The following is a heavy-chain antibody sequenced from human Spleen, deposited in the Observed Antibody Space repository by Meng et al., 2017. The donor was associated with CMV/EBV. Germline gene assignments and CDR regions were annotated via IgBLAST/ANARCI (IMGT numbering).Heavy chain of an antibody. D-gene: IGHD1-26*01. CDR2: IYTSAST. CDR3: AGQISVGYFDY. Sequence: QGHRQESGPRLLKPSETLSLTGTVSCGPSSSYSWSWIRQPAGKGREWIGRIYTSASTNYNPSLKSRVTMSVDTSKNQFSLKLSSVTAADTAVYYCAGQISVGYFDYWGQGTLVTVSS. V-gene: IGHV4-4*07. CDR1: CGPSSSYS. J-gene: IGHJ4*02.